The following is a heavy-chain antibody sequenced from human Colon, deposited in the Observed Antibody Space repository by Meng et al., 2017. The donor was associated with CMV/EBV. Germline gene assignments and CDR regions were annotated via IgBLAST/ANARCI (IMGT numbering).Heavy chain of an antibody. CDR3: AKAHYADPS. CDR2: ISAGGGST. D-gene: IGHD4-17*01. CDR1: GFTFSSYA. Sequence: GGSLRLSCAASGFTFSSYAMTWVRQAPGKGLEWVSAISAGGGSTFYADSVKGRYTISRDNSKNTLYLQRNSLRAEDTAVYYCAKAHYADPSWGQGTLVTVSS. J-gene: IGHJ5*02. V-gene: IGHV3-23*01.